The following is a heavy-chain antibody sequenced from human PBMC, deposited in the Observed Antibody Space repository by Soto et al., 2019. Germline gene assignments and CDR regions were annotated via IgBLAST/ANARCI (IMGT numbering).Heavy chain of an antibody. Sequence: GGSLRLSCAASGFTFSSYAMSWVRQAPGKGLEWVSAISGGGGREYYADSVKGRFTISRDNAKNSVYLQMNSLIGDDTAVYYCARENWFFDYWGQGTPVTVSS. CDR1: GFTFSSYA. CDR3: ARENWFFDY. V-gene: IGHV3-23*01. J-gene: IGHJ4*02. D-gene: IGHD3-10*01. CDR2: ISGGGGRE.